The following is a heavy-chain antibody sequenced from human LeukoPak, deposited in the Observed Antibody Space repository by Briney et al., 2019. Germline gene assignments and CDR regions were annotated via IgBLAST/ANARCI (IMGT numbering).Heavy chain of an antibody. D-gene: IGHD3-10*01. Sequence: SGTLSLTCAVSGGSISSSNWWSWARQPPGKGLEWSGEIYHSGSTNYNPSLKSRVTISVDKSKNQFSLKLSSVTAADTAVYYCARDGTGSGSYHNWFDPWGQGTLVTVSS. J-gene: IGHJ5*02. CDR3: ARDGTGSGSYHNWFDP. CDR1: GGSISSSNW. CDR2: IYHSGST. V-gene: IGHV4-4*02.